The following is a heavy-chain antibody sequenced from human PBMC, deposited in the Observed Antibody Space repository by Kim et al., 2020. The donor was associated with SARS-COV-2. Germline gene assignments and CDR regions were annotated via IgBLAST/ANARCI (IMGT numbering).Heavy chain of an antibody. V-gene: IGHV1-46*01. CDR3: SRNTYYYDSSGSYFDY. CDR1: GYTFTSYY. Sequence: ASVKVFCKASGYTFTSYYMHWVRQAPGQGLEWMGIINPSGGSTSYAQKFQGRVTMTRDTSTSTGYMELSSLRSEDTAVYYCSRNTYYYDSSGSYFDYWGQGTLVTVSS. CDR2: INPSGGST. D-gene: IGHD3-22*01. J-gene: IGHJ4*02.